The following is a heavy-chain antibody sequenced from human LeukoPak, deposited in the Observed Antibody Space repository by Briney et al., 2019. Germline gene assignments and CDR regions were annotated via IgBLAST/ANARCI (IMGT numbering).Heavy chain of an antibody. Sequence: SETLSLTCTVSGGSIGSYYWSWIRQPPGKGLEWIGYIYYSGSTNYNPSLKSRVTISVDTSKNQFSLKLSSVTAADTAVYYCARPYYDFWSGYYPPDYWGQGTLVTVSS. CDR3: ARPYYDFWSGYYPPDY. V-gene: IGHV4-59*08. CDR2: IYYSGST. D-gene: IGHD3-3*01. CDR1: GGSIGSYY. J-gene: IGHJ4*02.